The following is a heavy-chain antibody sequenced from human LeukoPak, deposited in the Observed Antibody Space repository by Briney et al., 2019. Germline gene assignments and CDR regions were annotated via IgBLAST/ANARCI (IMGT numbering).Heavy chain of an antibody. CDR2: ISYDGSNK. CDR3: AKALRSRASIAVAGG. V-gene: IGHV3-30*18. CDR1: GFTFSSYG. J-gene: IGHJ4*02. D-gene: IGHD6-19*01. Sequence: GGSLRLSCAASGFTFSSYGMHWVRQAPGKGLERVAVISYDGSNKYYADSVKGRFTISRDNSKNTLYLQMNSLRAEDTAVYYCAKALRSRASIAVAGGWGQGTLVTVSS.